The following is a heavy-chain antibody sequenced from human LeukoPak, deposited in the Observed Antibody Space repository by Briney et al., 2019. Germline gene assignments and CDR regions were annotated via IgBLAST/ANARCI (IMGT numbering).Heavy chain of an antibody. V-gene: IGHV3-33*01. CDR2: IWYDGSNK. Sequence: PGGSLRPSCAASGFTFSSYGMHWVRQAPGKGLEWVAVIWYDGSNKYYADSVKGRFTISRDNSKNTLYLQMNSLRAEDTAVYYCARDDYGDYGDYWGQGTLVTVSS. CDR3: ARDDYGDYGDY. D-gene: IGHD4-17*01. CDR1: GFTFSSYG. J-gene: IGHJ4*02.